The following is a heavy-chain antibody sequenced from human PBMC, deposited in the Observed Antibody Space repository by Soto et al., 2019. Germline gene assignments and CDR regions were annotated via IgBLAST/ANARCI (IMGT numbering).Heavy chain of an antibody. Sequence: QVQLVESGGGVVQPGRSPRLSCAASGFTFSSYGMHWVRQAPGKGLEWVAVISYDGSNKYYADSVKGRFTISRDNSKNTLYLQMNSLRAEDTAVYYCAKDWISGSSVDYWGQGTLVTVSS. CDR1: GFTFSSYG. CDR2: ISYDGSNK. CDR3: AKDWISGSSVDY. V-gene: IGHV3-30*18. J-gene: IGHJ4*02. D-gene: IGHD1-26*01.